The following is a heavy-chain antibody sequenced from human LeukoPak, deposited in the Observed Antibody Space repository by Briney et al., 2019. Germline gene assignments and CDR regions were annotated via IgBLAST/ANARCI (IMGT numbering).Heavy chain of an antibody. CDR3: AIVPSASLGELPDY. D-gene: IGHD3-10*01. CDR2: IYHSGST. J-gene: IGHJ4*02. V-gene: IGHV4-4*02. Sequence: PSETLSLTCAVSGGSLSSSNWCCWVRQPPGKGLEWIGEIYHSGSTNYNPSLKSRVTISVEKSKNQFSLKLSSVTAADTAVYYCAIVPSASLGELPDYWGQGTLVTVSS. CDR1: GGSLSSSNW.